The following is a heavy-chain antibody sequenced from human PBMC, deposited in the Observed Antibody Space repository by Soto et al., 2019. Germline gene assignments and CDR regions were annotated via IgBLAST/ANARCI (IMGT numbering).Heavy chain of an antibody. CDR1: GGSFSGYY. CDR2: INHSGST. D-gene: IGHD3-3*01. V-gene: IGHV4-34*01. Sequence: SETLSLTCAVYGGSFSGYYWSWIRQPPGKGLEWIGEINHSGSTNYNPSLKSRVTISVDTSKNQFSLKLSSVTAADTAVYYCARRFGVVIHTPNWFDPWGQGTLVTVSS. CDR3: ARRFGVVIHTPNWFDP. J-gene: IGHJ5*02.